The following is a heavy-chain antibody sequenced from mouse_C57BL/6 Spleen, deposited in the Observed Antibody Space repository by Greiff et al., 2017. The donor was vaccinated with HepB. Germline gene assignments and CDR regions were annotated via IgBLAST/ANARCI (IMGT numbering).Heavy chain of an antibody. CDR1: GYTFTSYW. CDR3: ATHYGSSYDY. D-gene: IGHD1-1*01. Sequence: QVQLQQPGAELVKPGASVKLSCKASGYTFTSYWMRWVKQRPGQGLEWIGEIDPSDSYTNYNQKFKGKATLTVDTSSSTAYMQLSSLTSEDSAVYYCATHYGSSYDYWGQGTTLTVSS. J-gene: IGHJ2*01. V-gene: IGHV1-50*01. CDR2: IDPSDSYT.